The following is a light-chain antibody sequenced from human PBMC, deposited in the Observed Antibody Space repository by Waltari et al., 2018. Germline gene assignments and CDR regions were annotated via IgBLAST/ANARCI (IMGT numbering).Light chain of an antibody. Sequence: QSALTQPASVSGSPGHSITISCTGTSSDVGSYNLVPWYQQHPGKAPKLMIYEVSKRPSGVSNRFSGSKSGNTASLTISGLQAEDEADYYCCSYAGSSTFFGTGTKVTVL. V-gene: IGLV2-23*02. CDR1: SSDVGSYNL. J-gene: IGLJ1*01. CDR3: CSYAGSSTF. CDR2: EVS.